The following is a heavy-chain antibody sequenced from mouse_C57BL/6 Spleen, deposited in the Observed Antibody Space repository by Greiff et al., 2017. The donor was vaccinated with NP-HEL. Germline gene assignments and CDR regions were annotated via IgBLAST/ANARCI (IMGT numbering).Heavy chain of an antibody. CDR2: INPNNGGT. J-gene: IGHJ3*01. V-gene: IGHV1-26*01. D-gene: IGHD4-1*01. CDR3: ARGANFAWFAY. CDR1: GYTFTDYY. Sequence: EVQLQQSGPELVKPGASVKISCKASGYTFTDYYMNWVKQSNGKSLEWIGDINPNNGGTSYNQKFKGKATLTVDKSSSTAYMELRSLTSEDSAVYYCARGANFAWFAYWGQGTLVTVSA.